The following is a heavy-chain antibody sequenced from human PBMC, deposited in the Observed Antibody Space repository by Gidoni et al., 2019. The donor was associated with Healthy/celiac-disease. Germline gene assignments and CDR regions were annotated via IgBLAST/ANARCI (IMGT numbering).Heavy chain of an antibody. J-gene: IGHJ4*02. D-gene: IGHD3-22*01. CDR3: ARGHDYYDSSGYYYFDY. Sequence: QVQLVQSGAEVKKPGSSVKVSCKASGGTFRSYAISWVRQAPGQGLEWMGGIITIFGTANYAQKFQGRVTITADESTSTAYMELSSLRSEDTAVYYCARGHDYYDSSGYYYFDYWGQGTLVTVSS. V-gene: IGHV1-69*01. CDR2: IITIFGTA. CDR1: GGTFRSYA.